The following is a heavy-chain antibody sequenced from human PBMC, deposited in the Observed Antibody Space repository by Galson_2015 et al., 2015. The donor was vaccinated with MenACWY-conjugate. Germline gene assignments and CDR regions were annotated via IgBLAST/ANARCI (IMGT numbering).Heavy chain of an antibody. V-gene: IGHV1-18*01. J-gene: IGHJ5*02. CDR3: ARAGMVRGVTANWFDP. D-gene: IGHD3-10*01. CDR1: GYTFTSYG. CDR2: ISAYNGNT. Sequence: SVKVSCKASGYTFTSYGISWVRQAPGQGLEWMGWISAYNGNTNYAQKLQGRVTMTTDTSTSTAYMELRSLRSDDTAVYYCARAGMVRGVTANWFDPWGQGTLVTVSS.